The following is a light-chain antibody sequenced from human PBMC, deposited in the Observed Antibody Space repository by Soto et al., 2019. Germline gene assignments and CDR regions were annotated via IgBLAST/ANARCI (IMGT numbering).Light chain of an antibody. V-gene: IGLV2-14*03. CDR3: SSYTSSTTVVV. CDR2: DVS. CDR1: SSDVGGYNY. Sequence: QSALTQPASVSGSPGQSITISCTGTSSDVGGYNYVSWYQHHPGKAPKLMIYDVSNRPSGVSNRFSGSKSGNTASLTISGLQTEDEGDYYCSSYTSSTTVVVFGTGTKLTVL. J-gene: IGLJ1*01.